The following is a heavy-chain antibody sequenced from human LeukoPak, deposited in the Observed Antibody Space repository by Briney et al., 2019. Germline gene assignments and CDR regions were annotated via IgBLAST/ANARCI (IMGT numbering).Heavy chain of an antibody. CDR2: TSSTGNTM. J-gene: IGHJ6*02. V-gene: IGHV3-48*03. CDR3: ARGRGLYGMDV. Sequence: GGSLRLSCAAPGFTFRSYEMNWVRQAPGKGLEWVSYTSSTGNTMYYADSVKGRFTISRDNANNSLYLQMNSLRVEDTSFYYCARGRGLYGMDVWGQGTTVTVSS. CDR1: GFTFRSYE.